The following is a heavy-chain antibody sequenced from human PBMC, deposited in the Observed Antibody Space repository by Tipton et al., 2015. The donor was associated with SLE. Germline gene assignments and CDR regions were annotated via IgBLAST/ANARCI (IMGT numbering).Heavy chain of an antibody. Sequence: QLVQSGVEVRKPGASVTVSCKASGYIFIDYFIHWVRQAPGQGLEWMGRINPKTGGTDIAQKFQGRVTVTRDTSISTAYLDLRSLKSDDSAMYHCARGGLVDWLLSQPFDYWGQGPLVTVSS. CDR1: GYIFIDYF. CDR3: ARGGLVDWLLSQPFDY. D-gene: IGHD3/OR15-3a*01. CDR2: INPKTGGT. J-gene: IGHJ4*02. V-gene: IGHV1-2*06.